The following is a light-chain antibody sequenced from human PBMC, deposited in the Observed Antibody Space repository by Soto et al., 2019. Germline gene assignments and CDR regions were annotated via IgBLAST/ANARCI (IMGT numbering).Light chain of an antibody. V-gene: IGKV1-33*01. CDR1: QDISKY. J-gene: IGKJ4*01. Sequence: DIQMTQSASSLPASFGDTVTISCQASQDISKYLNWFQQKPGKAPKLLIYDVFNVETGVPSRFSGRGSGTDFTLIISNLQPEDFATYYCQQYDQLPITFGGGTKVDI. CDR3: QQYDQLPIT. CDR2: DVF.